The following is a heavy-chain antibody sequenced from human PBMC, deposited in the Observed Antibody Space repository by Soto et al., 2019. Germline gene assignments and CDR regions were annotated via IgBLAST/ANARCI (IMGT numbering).Heavy chain of an antibody. V-gene: IGHV4-31*02. Sequence: SPTLSLTCTVSGGSISSGGYYWSWIRQHPGKGLEWIGYIYYSGSTYYNPSLKSRVTISVDTSKNQFSLKLSSVTAADTAVYYCARVFSGYYYYFDYWGQGTLVTVSS. CDR2: IYYSGST. J-gene: IGHJ4*02. CDR3: ARVFSGYYYYFDY. CDR1: GGSISSGGYY. D-gene: IGHD3-22*01.